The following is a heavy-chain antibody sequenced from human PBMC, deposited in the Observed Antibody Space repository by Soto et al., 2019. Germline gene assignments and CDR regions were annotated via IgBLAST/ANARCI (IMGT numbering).Heavy chain of an antibody. V-gene: IGHV1-69*12. D-gene: IGHD2-21*02. J-gene: IGHJ3*02. Sequence: QVQLVQSGAEVKKPGSSVKVSCKASGGTFSSYAISWVRQAPGQGLEWMGGIITIFGTANYAQKFQGRVTINADESTSTAYIELSSLRSEDTDVYYCERELACCGGDCFAFDIWGQGTMVTVSS. CDR3: ERELACCGGDCFAFDI. CDR2: IITIFGTA. CDR1: GGTFSSYA.